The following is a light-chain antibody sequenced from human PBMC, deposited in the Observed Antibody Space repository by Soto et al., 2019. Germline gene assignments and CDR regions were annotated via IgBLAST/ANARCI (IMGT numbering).Light chain of an antibody. CDR2: GAS. CDR3: QQYNDWPRT. J-gene: IGKJ1*01. CDR1: QSISTN. Sequence: EIVMTQSPATLSVSPGERVTLSCRASQSISTNLAWYQQKPGQAPRLLIYGASARATGSPARFSGSGSGTEFTVTISSLQSEDFAVYYCQQYNDWPRTFGHGTKVDIK. V-gene: IGKV3-15*01.